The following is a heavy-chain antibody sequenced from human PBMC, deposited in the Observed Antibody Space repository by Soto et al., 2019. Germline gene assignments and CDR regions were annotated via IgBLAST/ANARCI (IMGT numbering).Heavy chain of an antibody. D-gene: IGHD3-3*01. J-gene: IGHJ5*02. CDR2: IIPIFGTA. CDR1: GGTFSSYA. Sequence: ASVKVSCKASGGTFSSYAISWVRQAPGQGLEWMGGIIPIFGTANYAQKFQGRVTITADESTSTAYMELSSLRSEDTAVYYCARVNHYDFWSGYTNWFDPWGQGTLVTVSS. CDR3: ARVNHYDFWSGYTNWFDP. V-gene: IGHV1-69*13.